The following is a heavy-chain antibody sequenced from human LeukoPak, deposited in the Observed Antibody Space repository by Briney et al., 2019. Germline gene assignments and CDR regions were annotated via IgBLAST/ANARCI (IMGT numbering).Heavy chain of an antibody. CDR2: INPNSGDT. CDR3: ARVKGVGAFFDY. CDR1: GYTFTGYY. D-gene: IGHD1-26*01. J-gene: IGHJ4*02. V-gene: IGHV1-2*02. Sequence: ASVKVSCKASGYTFTGYYMHWVRQAPGQGLEWMGWINPNSGDTNYAQKFRGRVTMTRDTSISTAYMELSRLRSDDTAVYYCARVKGVGAFFDYWGQGTLVTVSS.